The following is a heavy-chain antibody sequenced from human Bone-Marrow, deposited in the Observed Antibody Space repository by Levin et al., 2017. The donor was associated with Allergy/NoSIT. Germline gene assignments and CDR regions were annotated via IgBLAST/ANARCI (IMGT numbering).Heavy chain of an antibody. CDR1: GYTFTTYP. D-gene: IGHD3-10*01. CDR2: INTNAGKP. V-gene: IGHV7-4-1*02. J-gene: IGHJ4*02. CDR3: AANYVRQTLAGAGMGY. Sequence: NPGESLKISCKTSGYTFTTYPLSWVRQAPGQGLEWMGWINTNAGKPSYAQGFTGRFVFSLDTSVSTAYLQISSLKPEDTAVYYCAANYVRQTLAGAGMGYWGQGTQVTVSS.